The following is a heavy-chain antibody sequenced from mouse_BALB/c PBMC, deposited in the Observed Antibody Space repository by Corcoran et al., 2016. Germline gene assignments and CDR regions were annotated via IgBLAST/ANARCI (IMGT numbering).Heavy chain of an antibody. V-gene: IGHV1S136*01. CDR3: ATFHSNYFDY. Sequence: EVQLQQSGPELVKPGGSVKMSCKASGYTFTSYVMHWVKQKPGQGLEWIGYINPYNDGTKYNEKFKGKATLTSDKSSSTAYMELSSLSSEDSAVYYCATFHSNYFDYWGQGTTLTVSS. CDR1: GYTFTSYV. CDR2: INPYNDGT. J-gene: IGHJ2*01.